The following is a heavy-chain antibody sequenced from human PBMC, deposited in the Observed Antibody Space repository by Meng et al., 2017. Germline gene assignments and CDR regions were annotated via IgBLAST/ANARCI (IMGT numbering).Heavy chain of an antibody. J-gene: IGHJ4*02. CDR3: AHCLYSSSCDY. V-gene: IGHV2-5*02. CDR2: IYWDDDK. Sequence: IPWERLGPSPGNPTPTLPLTSTFSGSSLSTSGVGVGWIRQPPGKALEWLALIYWDDDKRYSPSLKSRLTITKDTSKNQVVLTMTNMDPVDTATYYCAHCLYSSSCDYWGQGTLVTVSS. D-gene: IGHD6-13*01. CDR1: GSSLSTSGVG.